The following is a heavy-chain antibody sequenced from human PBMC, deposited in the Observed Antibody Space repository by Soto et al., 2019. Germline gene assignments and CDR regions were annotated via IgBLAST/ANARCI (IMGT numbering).Heavy chain of an antibody. CDR1: GFTFDDYA. D-gene: IGHD6-25*01. CDR3: AKAGLSGESRNWFDP. V-gene: IGHV3-9*01. Sequence: GGSLRLSCAASGFTFDDYAMHWVRQTPGKGLEWVSGISRKSGSIGYAGSVKGRFTISRDNAKNSLYLQMNSLRPEDTALYFCAKAGLSGESRNWFDPWGQGTLVTVSS. CDR2: ISRKSGSI. J-gene: IGHJ5*02.